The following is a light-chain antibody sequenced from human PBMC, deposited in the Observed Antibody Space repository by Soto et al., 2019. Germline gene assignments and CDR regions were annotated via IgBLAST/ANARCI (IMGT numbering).Light chain of an antibody. CDR2: DVS. CDR1: QSVSSSY. J-gene: IGKJ1*01. CDR3: QQYGSSPT. Sequence: EIVLTQSPGTLSLSPGERATLSCRSSQSVSSSYLAWYQHKPGQAPRLLIYDVSSRATGIPDRFSGSGSGTVFTLTISRLAPEDFALYYCQQYGSSPTFGQGTKVEIK. V-gene: IGKV3-20*01.